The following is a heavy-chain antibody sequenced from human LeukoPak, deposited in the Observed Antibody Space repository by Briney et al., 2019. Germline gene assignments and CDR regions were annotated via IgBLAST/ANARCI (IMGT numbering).Heavy chain of an antibody. D-gene: IGHD3-16*02. CDR1: GYTFTVNH. J-gene: IGHJ2*01. CDR2: NDPNSGGT. V-gene: IGHV1-2*06. Sequence: ASVKVSCKASGYTFTVNHVHWVRQAPGQGLEWMGRNDPNSGGTKYAQKFQDRVAMTSDTSISTAYMELSGLRSDDTAVYFCAREAEIVSFDLWGRGTRVTVSS. CDR3: AREAEIVSFDL.